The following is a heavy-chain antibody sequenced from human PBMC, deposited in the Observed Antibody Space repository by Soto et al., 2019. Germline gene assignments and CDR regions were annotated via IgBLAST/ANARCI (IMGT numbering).Heavy chain of an antibody. CDR1: GGSVNDKRG. CDR2: TFRKGDT. D-gene: IGHD3-16*01. V-gene: IGHV4-4*02. CDR3: VSHVGTGGYGAFDI. J-gene: IGHJ3*02. Sequence: KTSETLSLTCAVSGGSVNDKRGWTWVRQTPGKGLEWIGETFRKGDTNYNAFLKSRVSISIDKSRNEVSLILTSVTAADTAVYYCVSHVGTGGYGAFDIWGQGTVVTVSS.